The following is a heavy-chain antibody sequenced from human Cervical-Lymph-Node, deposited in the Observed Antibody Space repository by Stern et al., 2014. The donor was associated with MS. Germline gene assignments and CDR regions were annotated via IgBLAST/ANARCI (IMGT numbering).Heavy chain of an antibody. Sequence: EVQLVESGGGLVQPGGSLRLSCTVSGFIFSDHYIDWVRPAPGKGLEWVGGSRNKARRFTTDYAASVKGRFTLSRDATKNSLYLQMNSLKTEDTAVYYCARTTVKMGDFNHWGQGILVSVSS. CDR3: ARTTVKMGDFNH. CDR2: SRNKARRFTT. CDR1: GFIFSDHY. D-gene: IGHD4-17*01. J-gene: IGHJ4*02. V-gene: IGHV3-72*01.